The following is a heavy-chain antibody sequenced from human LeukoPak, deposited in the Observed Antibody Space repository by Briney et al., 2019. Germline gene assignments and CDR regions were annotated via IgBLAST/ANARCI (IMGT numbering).Heavy chain of an antibody. D-gene: IGHD3-10*01. J-gene: IGHJ6*03. Sequence: SVKVSCKAFGYTFTSNYMHWVRQAPGQGLEWMGGIIPIFGTANYAQKFQGRVTITADESTSTAYMELSSLRSEDTAVYYCARAGDYYGSGSYYYYYYYMDVWGKGTTVTISS. V-gene: IGHV1-69*13. CDR2: IIPIFGTA. CDR3: ARAGDYYGSGSYYYYYYYMDV. CDR1: GYTFTSNY.